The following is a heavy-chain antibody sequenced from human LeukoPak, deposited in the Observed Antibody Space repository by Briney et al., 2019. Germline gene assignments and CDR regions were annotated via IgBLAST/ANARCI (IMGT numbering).Heavy chain of an antibody. CDR2: IYSDNT. J-gene: IGHJ4*02. Sequence: PGGSLRLSCTVSGFTFSSNSMSWVRQAPGKGLEWVSFIYSDNTHYSDAVKGRVTISRDNSKNTLYLQMNSLRAEDTAVYYCTRGIASSRVYWGQGTLVTVSS. V-gene: IGHV3-53*01. CDR1: GFTFSSNS. CDR3: TRGIASSRVY. D-gene: IGHD2-15*01.